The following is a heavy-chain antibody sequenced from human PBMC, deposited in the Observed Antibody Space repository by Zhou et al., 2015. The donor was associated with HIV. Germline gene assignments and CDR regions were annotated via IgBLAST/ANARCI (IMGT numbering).Heavy chain of an antibody. CDR1: GFTLRSSA. D-gene: IGHD3-22*01. J-gene: IGHJ4*02. CDR2: INADNGKT. Sequence: QMQVVQSGPEVKPPGTSVKVSCKASGFTLRSSAVQWVRQARGQGLEWMGWINADNGKTNYAQKFQGRVTLTTDRSTRTAYMELRTLRSDDAAIYYCATDDIGGYHSFNYWGQGTLVSVSS. CDR3: ATDDIGGYHSFNY. V-gene: IGHV1-58*01.